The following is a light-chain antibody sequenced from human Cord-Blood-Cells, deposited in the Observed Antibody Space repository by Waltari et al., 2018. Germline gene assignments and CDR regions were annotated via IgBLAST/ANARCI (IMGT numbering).Light chain of an antibody. CDR1: SSDVGGYNV. CDR3: SSYTSSSTRV. V-gene: IGLV2-14*03. J-gene: IGLJ3*02. Sequence: QSALTQPAPVSGSPGQSITIPCTGTSSDVGGYNVVSWYQQHPGKAPKLMIYDVSNRPSGVSNRFSGSKSGNTASLTISGLQAEHEADYYCSSYTSSSTRVFGGGTKLTVL. CDR2: DVS.